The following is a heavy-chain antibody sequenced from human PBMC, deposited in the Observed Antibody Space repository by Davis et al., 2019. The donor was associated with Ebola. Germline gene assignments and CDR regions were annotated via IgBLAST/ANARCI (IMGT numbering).Heavy chain of an antibody. CDR3: ARGKIVVVPAALYYYYYGMDV. CDR2: IYYSGST. Sequence: MPSETLSLTCTVSGGSVSSGSYYWSWIRQPPGKGLEWIGSIYYSGSTYYNPSLKSRVTISVDTSKNQFSLKLSSVTAADTAVYYCARGKIVVVPAALYYYYYGMDVWGQGTTVTVSS. J-gene: IGHJ6*02. CDR1: GGSVSSGSYY. V-gene: IGHV4-39*07. D-gene: IGHD2-2*01.